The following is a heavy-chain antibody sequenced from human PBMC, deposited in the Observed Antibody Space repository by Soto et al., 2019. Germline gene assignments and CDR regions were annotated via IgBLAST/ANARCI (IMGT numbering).Heavy chain of an antibody. CDR2: IGTAGDT. D-gene: IGHD3-16*01. CDR1: GFTFSSYD. V-gene: IGHV3-13*01. CDR3: ARLGADGFDY. J-gene: IGHJ4*02. Sequence: GESLKISCAASGFTFSSYDMHWVRQATGKGLEWVSAIGTAGDTYYPGSVKGRFTISRENAKNSLYLQMNSLRAGDTAVYYCARLGADGFDYWGQGTLVTVSS.